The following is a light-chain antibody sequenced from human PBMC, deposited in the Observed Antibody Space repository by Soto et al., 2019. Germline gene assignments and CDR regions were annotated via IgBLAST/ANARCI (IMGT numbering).Light chain of an antibody. CDR1: SSDVVGYNY. J-gene: IGLJ2*01. CDR3: SSYTSSSTLVV. V-gene: IGLV2-14*01. CDR2: EVS. Sequence: QSALTQPASVSGSPGQSITISCTGTSSDVVGYNYISWYQQHPGKAPQLMIYEVSNRPSGVSNRFSGSKTGNTASLTISGLLAGDESEYYCSSYTSSSTLVVFRGGTKLTVL.